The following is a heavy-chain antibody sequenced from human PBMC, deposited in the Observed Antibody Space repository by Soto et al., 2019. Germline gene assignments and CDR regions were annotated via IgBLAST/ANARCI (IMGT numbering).Heavy chain of an antibody. J-gene: IGHJ4*01. CDR1: GFTFTTYA. Sequence: RGSLRLSCAASGFTFTTYAMSWVRQAPGKGLEWVSVISGSGNTTYSADSVKGRFTISRDNAKNTLYLQMNNLRADDTAVYYCARTTAEGEFQLIYSFDYWGQGNLVTVSS. D-gene: IGHD2-2*02. V-gene: IGHV3-23*01. CDR2: ISGSGNTT. CDR3: ARTTAEGEFQLIYSFDY.